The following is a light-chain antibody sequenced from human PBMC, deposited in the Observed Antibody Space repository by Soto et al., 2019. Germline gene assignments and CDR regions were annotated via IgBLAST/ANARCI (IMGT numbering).Light chain of an antibody. CDR3: QQRNNWPLT. J-gene: IGKJ4*01. Sequence: EIVLTQSPATLSLSPGAGAILSCRASQSLNSHLAWYQQKAGQAPRLLIYDASNRATGVPARFSGSGSGTDFTLTISSLEPEDFAVYYCQQRNNWPLTFGGGTKLDIK. CDR2: DAS. V-gene: IGKV3-11*01. CDR1: QSLNSH.